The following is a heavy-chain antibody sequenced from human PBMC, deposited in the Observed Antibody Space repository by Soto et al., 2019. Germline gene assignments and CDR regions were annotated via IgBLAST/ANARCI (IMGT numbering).Heavy chain of an antibody. J-gene: IGHJ6*02. Sequence: PSETLAITCAVYGGAFSGSYWTWIRQPPGKGLEWIGEINHSGSTNYNPSLKSRVTISVDTSKNQFSLKLSSVTAADMAVYYCARGRTVVHHYYGMDVWGQGTTVTVSS. V-gene: IGHV4-34*01. CDR3: ARGRTVVHHYYGMDV. CDR2: INHSGST. D-gene: IGHD2-2*01. CDR1: GGAFSGSY.